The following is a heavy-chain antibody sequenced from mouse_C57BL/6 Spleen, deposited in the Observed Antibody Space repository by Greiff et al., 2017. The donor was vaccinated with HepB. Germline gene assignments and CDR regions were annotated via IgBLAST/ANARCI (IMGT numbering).Heavy chain of an antibody. V-gene: IGHV5-17*01. D-gene: IGHD2-2*01. Sequence: EVQGVESGGGLVKPGGSLNTSCAASGFTFSDYGMNWVRQAPEKGLEWVAYISSGSITNYNADTVKGRFTISRDNAKNTLFLQMTSLRSEDTAMYYCATMVFWGQGTLVTVSA. CDR1: GFTFSDYG. J-gene: IGHJ3*01. CDR2: ISSGSITN. CDR3: ATMVF.